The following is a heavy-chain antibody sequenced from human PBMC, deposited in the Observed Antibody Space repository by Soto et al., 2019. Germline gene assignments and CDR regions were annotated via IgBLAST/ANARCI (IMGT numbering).Heavy chain of an antibody. CDR2: INHSGST. J-gene: IGHJ4*02. Sequence: SETLSLTCAVYGGSSSGYHLSWIRQPPGKGLEWIGEINHSGSTNYNASLKSRVTISVDTSKNQFSLKLSSVTAADTAVYYCARVLWGSSWYSSGFDYWGQGTLVTVSS. CDR1: GGSSSGYH. D-gene: IGHD6-13*01. CDR3: ARVLWGSSWYSSGFDY. V-gene: IGHV4-34*01.